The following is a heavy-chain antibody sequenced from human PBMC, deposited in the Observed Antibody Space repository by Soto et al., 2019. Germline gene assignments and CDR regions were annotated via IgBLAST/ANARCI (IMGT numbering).Heavy chain of an antibody. D-gene: IGHD3-10*01. J-gene: IGHJ6*02. Sequence: GGSLRLSCAASGFTFSSYLMHWVRQAPGKGLVWVSRINSDGSSTSYADSVNGRFTISRDNAKNTLYLQMNSLRAEDTAVHYCARVPLLWSSDGMDVWGQGTTVTVSS. CDR3: ARVPLLWSSDGMDV. CDR1: GFTFSSYL. CDR2: INSDGSST. V-gene: IGHV3-74*01.